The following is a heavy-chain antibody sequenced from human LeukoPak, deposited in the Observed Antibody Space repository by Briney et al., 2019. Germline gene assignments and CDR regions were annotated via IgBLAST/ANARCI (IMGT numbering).Heavy chain of an antibody. CDR3: ARDDVYAFDI. CDR2: ISRSGTTV. J-gene: IGHJ3*02. Sequence: GGSLTLSCAASGFTFSSYTVNWVRQAPGKGLEWVSYISRSGTTVYYADSVKGRFTISRDNAKNSLYLQMNSLRDEDTAVYYCARDDVYAFDIWGQETVVSVSS. V-gene: IGHV3-48*02. CDR1: GFTFSSYT.